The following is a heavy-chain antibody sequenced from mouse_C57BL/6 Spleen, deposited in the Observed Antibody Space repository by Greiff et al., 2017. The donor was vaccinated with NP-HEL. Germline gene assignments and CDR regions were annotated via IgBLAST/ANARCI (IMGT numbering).Heavy chain of an antibody. Sequence: QVQLQQSGAELVMPGASVKLSCKASGYTFTSYWMHWVKQRPGQGLEWIGEIDPSDSYTNYNQKFKGKSTLTVDKSSSTAYMQLSSLTSEDSAVYYCARWGDVGYFDVWGTGTTVTVSS. J-gene: IGHJ1*03. CDR2: IDPSDSYT. D-gene: IGHD3-3*01. V-gene: IGHV1-69*01. CDR1: GYTFTSYW. CDR3: ARWGDVGYFDV.